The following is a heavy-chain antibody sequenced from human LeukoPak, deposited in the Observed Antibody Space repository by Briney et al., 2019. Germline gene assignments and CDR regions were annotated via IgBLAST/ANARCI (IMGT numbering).Heavy chain of an antibody. J-gene: IGHJ4*02. CDR1: GFTFSNYA. Sequence: GGSLRLSCAASGFTFSNYAMNWVRQAPGKGLEWVSLISGSGGSTYYADSVKGRFTISRDNAKNSLYLQMNSLRAEDTAIYYCARLLYYDSSGYSYWGQGTLVTVSS. V-gene: IGHV3-23*01. CDR3: ARLLYYDSSGYSY. CDR2: ISGSGGST. D-gene: IGHD3-22*01.